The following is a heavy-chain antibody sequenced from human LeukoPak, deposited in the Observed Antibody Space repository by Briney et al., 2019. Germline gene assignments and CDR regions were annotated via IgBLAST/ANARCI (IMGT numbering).Heavy chain of an antibody. CDR3: AKKTTVTTYDY. CDR2: INPDGSVT. D-gene: IGHD4-17*01. CDR1: GFTFSTSW. J-gene: IGHJ4*02. V-gene: IGHV3-7*01. Sequence: GGSLRLSCAVSGFTFSTSWMTWVRQAPGKGLECVGHINPDGSVTDYLGSVKGRFTISRDNSENSLYLQMSSLRGEDTAVYYCAKKTTVTTYDYWGQGTLVTVSS.